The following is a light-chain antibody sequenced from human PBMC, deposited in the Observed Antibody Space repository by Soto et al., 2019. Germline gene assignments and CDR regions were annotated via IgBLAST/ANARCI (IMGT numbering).Light chain of an antibody. J-gene: IGKJ1*01. CDR2: DAS. CDR1: QSVNIY. CDR3: QQYGSSRT. V-gene: IGKV3-11*01. Sequence: EIVMTQSPATLSVSPGERATLSCSASQSVNIYLAWYQQKPGQAPRLLIYDASNRATGIPARFSGSGSGTDFTLTISSLEPEDFAVYYCQQYGSSRTFGHGTKVDIK.